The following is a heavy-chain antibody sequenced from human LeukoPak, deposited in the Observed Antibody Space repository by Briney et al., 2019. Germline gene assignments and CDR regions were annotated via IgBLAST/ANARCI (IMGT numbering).Heavy chain of an antibody. D-gene: IGHD3-22*01. CDR1: GFTFSSYS. CDR2: INHSGST. CDR3: ARHRQATSTYYYDSSGYPQGDY. Sequence: GSLRLSCAASGFTFSSYSMNWIRQPPGKGLEWIGEINHSGSTNYNPSLKSRVTISVDTSKNQFSLKLSSVTAADTAVYYCARHRQATSTYYYDSSGYPQGDYWGQGTLVTVSS. J-gene: IGHJ4*02. V-gene: IGHV4-34*01.